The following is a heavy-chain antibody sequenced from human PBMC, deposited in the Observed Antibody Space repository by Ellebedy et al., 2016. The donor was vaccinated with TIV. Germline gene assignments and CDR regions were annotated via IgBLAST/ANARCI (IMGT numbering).Heavy chain of an antibody. V-gene: IGHV4-38-2*02. Sequence: SETLSLTCTVSGYSISSGYYWGWIRQPPGKGLEWIGSIYHSGSTYYNPSLKRRVTISVDRSKNQLSLKVTSVTAADTAVYYCATLRNLDAFDIWGQGTMVTVSS. CDR3: ATLRNLDAFDI. J-gene: IGHJ3*02. CDR1: GYSISSGYY. CDR2: IYHSGST.